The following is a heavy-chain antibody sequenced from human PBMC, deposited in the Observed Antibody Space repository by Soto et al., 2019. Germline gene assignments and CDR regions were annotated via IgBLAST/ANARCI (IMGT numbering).Heavy chain of an antibody. CDR3: ARDQIAVAGTGGYYYYGMDV. J-gene: IGHJ6*02. CDR2: IWYDGSNK. V-gene: IGHV3-33*01. Sequence: QVQLVESEGGVVQPGRSLRLSCAASGFTFSSYGMHWVRQAPGKGLEWVAVIWYDGSNKYYADSVKGRFTISRDNSKNTLYLQMNSLRAEDTAVYYCARDQIAVAGTGGYYYYGMDVWGQGTTVTVSS. D-gene: IGHD6-19*01. CDR1: GFTFSSYG.